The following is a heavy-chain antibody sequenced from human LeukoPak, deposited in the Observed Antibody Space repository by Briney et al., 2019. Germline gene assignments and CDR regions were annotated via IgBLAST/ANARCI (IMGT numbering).Heavy chain of an antibody. D-gene: IGHD2-15*01. Sequence: GGSLRLSCAASGFTFSSYGMHWVRQAPGKGLEWVAVISYDGSNKYYADSVKGRFTISRDNSKNTLYLQMNSLRAEDTAVYYCAKDRAGVVAYHYYYYYGMDVWGQGTTVTVSS. CDR3: AKDRAGVVAYHYYYYYGMDV. J-gene: IGHJ6*02. CDR1: GFTFSSYG. V-gene: IGHV3-30*18. CDR2: ISYDGSNK.